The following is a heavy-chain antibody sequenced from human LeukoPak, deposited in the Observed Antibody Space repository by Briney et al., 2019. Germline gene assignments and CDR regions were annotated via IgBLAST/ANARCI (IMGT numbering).Heavy chain of an antibody. D-gene: IGHD3-10*01. J-gene: IGHJ3*02. Sequence: GGSLRLSYAASGFTFSSYSMNWVRQAPGKGLEWVSHISTSSGTIYYADSVKGRFTISRDNAKNSLYLQMNSLRDEDTAVYYCARVLRGAFDIWGQGTMVTVSS. CDR3: ARVLRGAFDI. CDR2: ISTSSGTI. CDR1: GFTFSSYS. V-gene: IGHV3-48*02.